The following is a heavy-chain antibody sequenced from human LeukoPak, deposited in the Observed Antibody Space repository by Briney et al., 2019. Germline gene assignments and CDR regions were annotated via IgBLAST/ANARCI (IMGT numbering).Heavy chain of an antibody. D-gene: IGHD2-15*01. Sequence: GASVKVSCKVSGYTLTDYYLHWVRQAPGQGLEWMGWINPKSGSTHYAQKFQGRVIMTRDTSLNTAYLELTSLRSDDTAIYFCGRRVSRGWTDCWGQGTLVTASS. CDR3: GRRVSRGWTDC. J-gene: IGHJ4*02. CDR1: GYTLTDYY. CDR2: INPKSGST. V-gene: IGHV1-2*02.